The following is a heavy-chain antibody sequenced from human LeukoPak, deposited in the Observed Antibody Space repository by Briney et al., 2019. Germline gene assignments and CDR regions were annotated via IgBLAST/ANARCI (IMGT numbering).Heavy chain of an antibody. CDR2: IIPIFHTA. D-gene: IGHD5-18*01. V-gene: IGHV1-69*06. CDR3: ARSEYSYGPNKDRFDY. Sequence: SVKVSCKASGYTFTSYGISWVRQAPGQGLEWMGGIIPIFHTANYAQKFQGRVTITAAMSTSTAYMELSSLRSEDTAVYYCARSEYSYGPNKDRFDYWGQGTLVTVSS. CDR1: GYTFTSYG. J-gene: IGHJ4*02.